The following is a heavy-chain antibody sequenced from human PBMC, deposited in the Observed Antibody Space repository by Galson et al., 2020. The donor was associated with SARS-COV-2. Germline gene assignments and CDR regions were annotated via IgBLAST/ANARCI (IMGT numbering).Heavy chain of an antibody. D-gene: IGHD2-21*01. CDR1: GFTFSTYA. CDR2: ISTDGLRT. J-gene: IGHJ4*02. CDR3: AKRSPSSPCFFDY. V-gene: IGHV3-23*01. Sequence: GGSLRLSCAASGFTFSTYAMSWVRQAPGKGLEWVSSISTDGLRTYYADSVKGRFTISSDNAKNTLYLQMNTLRAEDTAVYYWAKRSPSSPCFFDYWDQGTLVTVSS.